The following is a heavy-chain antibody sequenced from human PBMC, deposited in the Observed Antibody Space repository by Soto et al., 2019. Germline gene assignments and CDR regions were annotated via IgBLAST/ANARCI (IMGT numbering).Heavy chain of an antibody. CDR2: INPNGGST. CDR1: GYTFTSYY. V-gene: IGHV1-46*03. D-gene: IGHD3-3*01. CDR3: ARGGYDFWSATDY. Sequence: GASVKVSCKASGYTFTSYYMHWLRQAPGQGLEWMGIINPNGGSTSYAQKFQGRVTMTRDTSTNTVYMELSSLRSEDTAVYYCARGGYDFWSATDYWGQGILVTVSS. J-gene: IGHJ4*02.